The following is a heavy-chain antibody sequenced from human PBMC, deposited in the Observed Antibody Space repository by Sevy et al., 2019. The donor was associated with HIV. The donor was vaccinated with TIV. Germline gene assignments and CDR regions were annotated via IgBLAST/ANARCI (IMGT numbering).Heavy chain of an antibody. CDR3: ARGGDFNDRSAKRDFDY. V-gene: IGHV3-33*01. CDR1: GFTFSNYG. Sequence: GGSLRLSCAASGFTFSNYGMHWVRQAPGKGLEWVAVIGNDGSNKYYADTVKGRFPISRENSKNTQYLQMNSLRVEDTAVYFCARGGDFNDRSAKRDFDYWGQGTLVTVSS. CDR2: IGNDGSNK. J-gene: IGHJ4*02. D-gene: IGHD3-22*01.